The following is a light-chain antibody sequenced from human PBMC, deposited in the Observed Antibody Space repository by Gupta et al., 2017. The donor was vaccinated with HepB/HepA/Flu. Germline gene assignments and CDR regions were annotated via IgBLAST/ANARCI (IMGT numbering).Light chain of an antibody. CDR1: SPNIGAGYD. CDR2: GNS. V-gene: IGLV1-40*01. Sequence: QSVLTQPPSVSGAPGHRVTISCTGSSPNIGAGYDVHWYQQLPGTAPKLLIYGNSNRPSGVPDRFSGSKSGTSASLAITGLQAEDEADYYCQSYDSSLSGSGVVFGGGTKLTVL. CDR3: QSYDSSLSGSGVV. J-gene: IGLJ2*01.